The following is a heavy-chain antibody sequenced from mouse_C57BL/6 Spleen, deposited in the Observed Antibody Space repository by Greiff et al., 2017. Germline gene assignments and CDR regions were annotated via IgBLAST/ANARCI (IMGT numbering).Heavy chain of an antibody. Sequence: VQLQQSGAELVRPGASVKLSCTASGFNIKDYYMHWVKQRPEQGLEWIGRIDPEDGDTEYAPKFQGKATMTADTSSNTASLQLSSLPSEDTAVYYCPITSVRDYYFDYWGQGTTLTVSS. D-gene: IGHD1-1*01. CDR2: IDPEDGDT. V-gene: IGHV14-1*01. CDR1: GFNIKDYY. J-gene: IGHJ2*01. CDR3: PITSVRDYYFDY.